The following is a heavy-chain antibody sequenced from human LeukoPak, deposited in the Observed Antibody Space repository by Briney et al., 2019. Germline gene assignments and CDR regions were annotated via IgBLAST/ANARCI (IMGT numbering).Heavy chain of an antibody. CDR1: GFTFSSYA. CDR2: ISSNGGST. J-gene: IGHJ4*02. V-gene: IGHV3-64*01. CDR3: ARSGTMVRGVINYFDY. D-gene: IGHD3-10*01. Sequence: GGSLRLSCAASGFTFSSYAMHWVRQAPGKGLEYVSAISSNGGSTYYANSVKGRFTISRDNSKNTLYLQMGSLRAEDMAVYCCARSGTMVRGVINYFDYWGQGTLVTVSS.